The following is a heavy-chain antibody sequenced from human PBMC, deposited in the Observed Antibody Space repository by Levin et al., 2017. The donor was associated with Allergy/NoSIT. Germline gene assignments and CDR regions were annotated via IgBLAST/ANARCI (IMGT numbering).Heavy chain of an antibody. CDR1: GLTFDSHG. V-gene: IGHV3-21*01. Sequence: GGSLRLSCAASGLTFDSHGMNWVRQAPGKGLEWVSAISPTGSAISYVDSVKGRFTISRDNAKNSLYLQMNSLRVEDTAVYYCARFNSGTYGFDYWGQGTLVTVSS. J-gene: IGHJ4*02. D-gene: IGHD1-26*01. CDR2: ISPTGSAI. CDR3: ARFNSGTYGFDY.